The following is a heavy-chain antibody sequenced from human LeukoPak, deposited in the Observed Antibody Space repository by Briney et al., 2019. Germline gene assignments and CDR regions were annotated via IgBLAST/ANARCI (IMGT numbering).Heavy chain of an antibody. J-gene: IGHJ6*02. D-gene: IGHD1-26*01. Sequence: PSETLSLTCTVSGGSISSYYWSWIRQPPGKGLEWIGYIYYSGSTNYNPSLKSRVTTSVDTSKNQFSLKLSSVTAADTAVYYCARSEWELRGFDYYYGMDVWGQGTTVTVSS. CDR1: GGSISSYY. CDR2: IYYSGST. CDR3: ARSEWELRGFDYYYGMDV. V-gene: IGHV4-59*08.